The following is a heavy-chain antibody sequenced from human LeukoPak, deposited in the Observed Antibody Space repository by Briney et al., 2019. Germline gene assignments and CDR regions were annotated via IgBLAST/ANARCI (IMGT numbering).Heavy chain of an antibody. CDR2: RSHTGTT. V-gene: IGHV4-34*01. CDR1: GGSFSGYN. J-gene: IGHJ4*02. D-gene: IGHD3-16*02. CDR3: ARREVWGTYRLMYYFDY. Sequence: SETLSLTCAVYGGSFSGYNWNWIRKSPGRGLEWIAERSHTGTTTNNPSLKSRLSISVDTSKNHFSLKLSSVTAADTAVYYCARREVWGTYRLMYYFDYWGQGSRVTVSS.